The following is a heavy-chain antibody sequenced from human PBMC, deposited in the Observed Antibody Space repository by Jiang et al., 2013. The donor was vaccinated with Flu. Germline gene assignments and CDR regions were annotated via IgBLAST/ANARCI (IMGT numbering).Heavy chain of an antibody. J-gene: IGHJ5*02. CDR2: ISSRGTYT. Sequence: QLLESGGGLVKPGGSLRLSCAASGFTFSDYYLNWFRKAPGKGLEWVSSISSRGTYTNYEDSVKGRFTVSRDNAKNSLYLQMSSLRAEDTAVYYCAREKTPCSSTTCYHRRWFDPWGQGTLVTVSS. CDR1: GFTFSDYY. D-gene: IGHD2-2*01. V-gene: IGHV3-11*05. CDR3: AREKTPCSSTTCYHRRWFDP.